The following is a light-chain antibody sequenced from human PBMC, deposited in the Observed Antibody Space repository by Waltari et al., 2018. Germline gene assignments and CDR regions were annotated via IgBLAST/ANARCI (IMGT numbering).Light chain of an antibody. CDR2: KNR. V-gene: IGLV3-9*01. J-gene: IGLJ1*01. Sequence: SYELTQPLSVSVALGQTATITCGGSDIGSSNVNWYQQKPGQAPVLVLYKNRHRPPGTPERFSASNSGSMATLTISRAQAGDEADYYCQVWRSSTYVFAAGTHVTVL. CDR3: QVWRSSTYV. CDR1: DIGSSN.